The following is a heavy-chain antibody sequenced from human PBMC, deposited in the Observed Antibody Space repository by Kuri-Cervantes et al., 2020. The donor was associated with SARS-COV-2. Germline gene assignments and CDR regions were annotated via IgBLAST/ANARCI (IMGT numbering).Heavy chain of an antibody. D-gene: IGHD6-25*01. V-gene: IGHV4-59*12. J-gene: IGHJ3*02. CDR2: IYYSGST. CDR3: ARISAINNAFDI. CDR1: GGSISSYY. Sequence: ESLKISCTVSGGSISSYYWSWIRQPPGKGLEWIGYIYYSGSTNYNPSLKSRVTISVDTSMNQFSLKLSSVTAADTAVYYCARISAINNAFDIWGQGTLVTVSS.